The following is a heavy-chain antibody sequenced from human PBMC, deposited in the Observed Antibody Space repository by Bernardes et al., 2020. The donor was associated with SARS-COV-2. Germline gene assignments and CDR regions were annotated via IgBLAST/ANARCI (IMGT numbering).Heavy chain of an antibody. V-gene: IGHV3-48*04. CDR1: GFTFSSYS. Sequence: GGSLRLSCAASGFTFSSYSMNWVRQAPGKGLEWVSYISSSSSTIYYADSVKGRFTISRDNAKNSLYLQMNSLRAEDTAVYYCARDGTGSSWYTSFDYWGQGTLVTVSS. D-gene: IGHD6-13*01. J-gene: IGHJ4*02. CDR3: ARDGTGSSWYTSFDY. CDR2: ISSSSSTI.